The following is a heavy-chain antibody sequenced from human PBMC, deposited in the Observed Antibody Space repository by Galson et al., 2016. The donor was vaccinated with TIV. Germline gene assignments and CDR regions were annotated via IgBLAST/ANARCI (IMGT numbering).Heavy chain of an antibody. CDR2: ILPIFGAA. CDR1: GGTFNIYA. CDR3: ARPSSSCRGCSYYYYMDV. J-gene: IGHJ6*03. Sequence: SVKVSCKASGGTFNIYAISWVRQAPGQGLEWMGGILPIFGAATYAQKFQGRVTITADESTNTAHMELSSLKSDDTAMYYCARPSSSCRGCSYYYYMDVWGKGTTVTVSS. D-gene: IGHD6-19*01. V-gene: IGHV1-69*13.